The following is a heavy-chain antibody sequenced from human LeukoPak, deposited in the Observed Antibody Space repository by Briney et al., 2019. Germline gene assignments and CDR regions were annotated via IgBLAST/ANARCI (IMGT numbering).Heavy chain of an antibody. Sequence: QPGGSLRLSCAASGFTFSSYAMSWVRQAPGKGLKWVSAISGSGGSTYYADSVKGRFTISRDNSKNTLYLQMNSLRAEDTAVYYCAKAGSSRTAPFGYWGQGTLVTVSS. J-gene: IGHJ4*02. CDR3: AKAGSSRTAPFGY. CDR1: GFTFSSYA. V-gene: IGHV3-23*01. D-gene: IGHD2-2*01. CDR2: ISGSGGST.